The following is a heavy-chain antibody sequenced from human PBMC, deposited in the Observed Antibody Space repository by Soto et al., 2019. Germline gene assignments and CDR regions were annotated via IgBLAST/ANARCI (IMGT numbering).Heavy chain of an antibody. CDR3: ARGQQLATYNWFDP. J-gene: IGHJ5*02. CDR1: GGTFSSYA. Sequence: SVKVSCKASGGTFSSYAISWVRQAPGQGLEWMGGIIPIFGTANYAQKFQGRVTITADESTSTAYMELSSLRSEDTAVYYCARGQQLATYNWFDPWGQGTLVTVSS. D-gene: IGHD6-6*01. V-gene: IGHV1-69*13. CDR2: IIPIFGTA.